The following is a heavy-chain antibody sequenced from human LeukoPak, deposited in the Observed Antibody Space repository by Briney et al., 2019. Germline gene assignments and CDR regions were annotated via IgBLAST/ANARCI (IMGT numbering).Heavy chain of an antibody. D-gene: IGHD3-10*01. V-gene: IGHV1-69*04. J-gene: IGHJ6*02. Sequence: CSVKLFCEAPGVTLSCYAIRWVRQAPGQGVEWMRRIIAIFGIANYAQKFQGRVTITADKSTSKAYMELSSLRSEDTAVYYCARCPPGGSGSYTLCYGMDVWGQGTTVTVSS. CDR3: ARCPPGGSGSYTLCYGMDV. CDR1: GVTLSCYA. CDR2: IIAIFGIA.